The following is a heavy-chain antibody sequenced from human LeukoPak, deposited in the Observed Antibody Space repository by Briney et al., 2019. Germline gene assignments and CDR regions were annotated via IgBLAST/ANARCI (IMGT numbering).Heavy chain of an antibody. CDR1: GFTFSNYA. CDR2: ISGSGGST. D-gene: IGHD1-26*01. CDR3: AKAGSGPRRLVGAPADY. V-gene: IGHV3-23*01. Sequence: PGGSLRLSCAASGFTFSNYAMSWVRQAPGKGLEWVSAISGSGGSTYYADSVKGRFTISRDNSKNTLYLQMNSLRAEDTAVYYCAKAGSGPRRLVGAPADYWGQGTLVTVSS. J-gene: IGHJ4*02.